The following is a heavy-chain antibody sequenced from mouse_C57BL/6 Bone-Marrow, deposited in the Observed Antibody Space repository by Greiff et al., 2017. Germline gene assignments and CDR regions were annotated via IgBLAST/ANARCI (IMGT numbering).Heavy chain of an antibody. CDR3: ARGAYYRGYFDV. V-gene: IGHV1-64*01. Sequence: VQLQQPGAELVKPGASVKLSCKASGYTFTSYWMHWVKQRPGQGLAWIGMIHPNSGSTNYNEKFKSKATLTVDKSSSTAYMQLSSLTSEDSAVYYCARGAYYRGYFDVWGTGTTVTVSS. J-gene: IGHJ1*03. D-gene: IGHD2-12*01. CDR2: IHPNSGST. CDR1: GYTFTSYW.